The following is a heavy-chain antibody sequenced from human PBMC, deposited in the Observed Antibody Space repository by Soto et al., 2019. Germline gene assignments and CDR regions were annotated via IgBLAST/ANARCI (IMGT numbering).Heavy chain of an antibody. V-gene: IGHV4-34*01. CDR3: AILYYYGSGSQGSNFDY. CDR2: INHSGST. CDR1: GGSFSGYY. J-gene: IGHJ4*02. Sequence: SETLSLACAVYGGSFSGYYWSWIRQPPGKGLEWIGEINHSGSTNYNPSLKSRVTISVDTSKNQFSLKLSSVTAADTAVYYCAILYYYGSGSQGSNFDYWGQRTLVTVSS. D-gene: IGHD3-10*01.